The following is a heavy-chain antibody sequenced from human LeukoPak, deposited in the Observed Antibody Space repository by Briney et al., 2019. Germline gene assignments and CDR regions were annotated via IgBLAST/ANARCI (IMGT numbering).Heavy chain of an antibody. CDR3: AAGYCSSTSCYKPDYRGYSYGVDY. Sequence: VASVKVSCKASGFTFTSSAVQWVRQARGQRLEWIGWIVVGSGITNYAQKFQERVTITRDMSTSTAYMELSSLRSEDTAVYYCAAGYCSSTSCYKPDYRGYSYGVDYWGQGTLVTVSS. CDR2: IVVGSGIT. D-gene: IGHD2-2*02. V-gene: IGHV1-58*01. CDR1: GFTFTSSA. J-gene: IGHJ4*02.